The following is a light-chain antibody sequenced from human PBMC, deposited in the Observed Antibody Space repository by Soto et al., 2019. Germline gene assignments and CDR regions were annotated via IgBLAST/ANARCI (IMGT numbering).Light chain of an antibody. V-gene: IGLV2-14*01. CDR2: EVS. Sequence: QSVLTQPASVSGSPGQSITISCTGTSSGVGGYNYVSWYQQHPGKTPKLLIFEVSNRPSGVSNRFSGSKSGNTASLTISGLQAEDEADYYCSSSTGSSTYVFGTGTKVTVL. CDR1: SSGVGGYNY. CDR3: SSSTGSSTYV. J-gene: IGLJ1*01.